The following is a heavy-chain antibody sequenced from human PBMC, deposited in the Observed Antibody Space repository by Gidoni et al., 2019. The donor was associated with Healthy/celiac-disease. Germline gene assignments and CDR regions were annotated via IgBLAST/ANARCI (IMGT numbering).Heavy chain of an antibody. CDR2: ISSSSSYI. V-gene: IGHV3-21*01. D-gene: IGHD3-10*01. CDR3: ARVGGSGSYGYYGMDV. CDR1: GFTLSSYS. J-gene: IGHJ6*02. Sequence: EVQLVESGGGLVKPGGSLRLSCAASGFTLSSYSMNWVRQAPGKGLEWVSSISSSSSYIYYADSVKGRFTISRDNAKNSLYLQMNSLRAEDTAVYYCARVGGSGSYGYYGMDVWGQGTTVTVSS.